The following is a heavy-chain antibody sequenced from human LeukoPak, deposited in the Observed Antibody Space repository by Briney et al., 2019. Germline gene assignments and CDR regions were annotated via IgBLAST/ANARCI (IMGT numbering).Heavy chain of an antibody. J-gene: IGHJ4*02. CDR3: ARDSWFGDY. CDR1: GFTFSSYW. V-gene: IGHV3-7*01. CDR2: IKQDGSEK. Sequence: GGSLRLSCAPSGFTFSSYWMSWVRQAPGEGLEWVANIKQDGSEKYYVDSVKGRFTISRDNAKNSLYLQMNSLRAEDTAVYYCARDSWFGDYWGQGTLVTVSS. D-gene: IGHD3-10*01.